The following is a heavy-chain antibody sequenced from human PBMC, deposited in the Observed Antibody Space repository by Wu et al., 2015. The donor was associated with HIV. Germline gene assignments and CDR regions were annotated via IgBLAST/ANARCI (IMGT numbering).Heavy chain of an antibody. J-gene: IGHJ6*03. CDR3: ARDPTRHTEADYYMDV. CDR2: INPNSGGT. V-gene: IGHV1-2*02. D-gene: IGHD1-26*01. CDR1: GYIFRAYY. Sequence: QVQMIQSGAEVKKPGASVRVSCETSGYIFRAYYMHWVRQAPGQGLEWMGWINPNSGGTNYAQKFQGRVTMTRDTSISTAYMELSRLRSDDTAVYYCARDPTRHTEADYYMDVWGKGTTVTVSS.